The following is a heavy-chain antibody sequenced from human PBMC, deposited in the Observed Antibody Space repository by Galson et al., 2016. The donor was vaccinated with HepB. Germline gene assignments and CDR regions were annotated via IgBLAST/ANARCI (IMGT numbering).Heavy chain of an antibody. V-gene: IGHV2-5*02. CDR3: ANRLSSSSIWFDFDY. D-gene: IGHD6-13*01. CDR1: GFSFATGDVG. Sequence: PALVKPTQTLTLTCTFSGFSFATGDVGVGWIRQPPGKALEWLAFIHSGDHKRYRPSLQSRLTISKDTSKNQVVLTMTNMDPADTATYYCANRLSSSSIWFDFDYWGLGTLVTVSS. J-gene: IGHJ4*02. CDR2: IHSGDHK.